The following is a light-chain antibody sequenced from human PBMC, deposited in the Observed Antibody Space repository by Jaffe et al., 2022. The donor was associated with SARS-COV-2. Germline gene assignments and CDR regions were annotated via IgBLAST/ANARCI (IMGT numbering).Light chain of an antibody. CDR2: AAS. J-gene: IGKJ4*01. CDR3: QQSSSFPLT. Sequence: DIQMTQSPSSVSASVGDRVSITCRASQDIRSWLAWYQQIPGKAPKLLISAASSLQSGVPSRFRGSGSGTDFTLTISYLQPEDFATYSCQQSSSFPLTFGGGTKVEIK. V-gene: IGKV1-12*01. CDR1: QDIRSW.